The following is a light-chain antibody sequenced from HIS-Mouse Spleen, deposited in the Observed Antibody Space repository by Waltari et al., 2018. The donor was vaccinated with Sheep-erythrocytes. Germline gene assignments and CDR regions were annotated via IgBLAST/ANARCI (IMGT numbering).Light chain of an antibody. V-gene: IGKV3-20*01. Sequence: EIVLTQSPGTLSLSPGERATLSCRASQSVSSSYLAWYQKKPGQAPRLLFYGASSRATGIPDRFSGSGSGTDVTLTISRLEPEDFAVYYCQQYGSSPFTFGPGTKVDIK. CDR3: QQYGSSPFT. CDR1: QSVSSSY. CDR2: GAS. J-gene: IGKJ3*01.